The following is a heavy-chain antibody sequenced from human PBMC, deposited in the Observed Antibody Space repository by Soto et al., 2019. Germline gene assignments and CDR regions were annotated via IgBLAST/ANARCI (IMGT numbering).Heavy chain of an antibody. Sequence: GASVKVSCKASGYTFTSYAMHWVRQAPGQRLEWMGWINAGNGNTKYSQKFQGRVTITRDTSASTAYMELGSLRSEDTAVYYCARERAAYSSSSYNWFDPWGQGTLVTVSS. CDR1: GYTFTSYA. CDR2: INAGNGNT. J-gene: IGHJ5*02. V-gene: IGHV1-3*01. CDR3: ARERAAYSSSSYNWFDP. D-gene: IGHD6-6*01.